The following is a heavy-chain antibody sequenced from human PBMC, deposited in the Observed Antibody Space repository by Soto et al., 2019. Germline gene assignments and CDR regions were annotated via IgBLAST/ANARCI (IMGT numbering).Heavy chain of an antibody. V-gene: IGHV4-59*01. CDR3: ARGSGNYYYYGLDV. J-gene: IGHJ6*01. CDR2: MYDSGST. Sequence: SETLSLTCTVSGGSISSSYWSWIRQPPGKGLEWIGYMYDSGSTNYNPSLRSRVTISVDTSKKQFSLKLSSVTAADTAVYYCARGSGNYYYYGLDVWGQGTTVTIYS. D-gene: IGHD1-26*01. CDR1: GGSISSSY.